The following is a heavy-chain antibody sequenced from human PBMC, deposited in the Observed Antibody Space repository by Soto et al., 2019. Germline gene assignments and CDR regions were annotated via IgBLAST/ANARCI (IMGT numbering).Heavy chain of an antibody. CDR3: ERHVAASRWYHTYYYYGRDV. CDR1: GYTFTSYG. D-gene: IGHD6-13*01. V-gene: IGHV1-18*01. Sequence: VASVKVSCKASGYTFTSYGISWVRQAPGQGFEWMGGISAYNGNTNYAQKLKGRVTMTTDTYTSTPYMGLRSLRSDDTAVYYCERHVAASRWYHTYYYYGRDVWG. CDR2: ISAYNGNT. J-gene: IGHJ6*02.